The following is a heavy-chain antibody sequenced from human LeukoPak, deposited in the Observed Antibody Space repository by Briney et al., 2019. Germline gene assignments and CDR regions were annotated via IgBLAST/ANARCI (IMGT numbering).Heavy chain of an antibody. D-gene: IGHD3-3*01. CDR3: ARSLGRAYYDFWSGYYAFDY. J-gene: IGHJ4*02. CDR2: MNPNSGNT. Sequence: ASVKVSCKASGYTFTSYDIYWVRQATGQGLEWMGWMNPNSGNTGYAQKFQGRVTMTRNTSISTAYMELSSLRSEDTAVYYCARSLGRAYYDFWSGYYAFDYWGQGTLVTVSS. CDR1: GYTFTSYD. V-gene: IGHV1-8*01.